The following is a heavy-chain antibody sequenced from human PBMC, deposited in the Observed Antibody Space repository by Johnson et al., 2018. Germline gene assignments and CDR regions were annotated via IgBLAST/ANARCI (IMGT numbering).Heavy chain of an antibody. J-gene: IGHJ5*02. CDR1: GFTFDDYA. CDR2: ISWNSGSI. Sequence: EVQLVESGGGLVQPGRSLRLSCAASGFTFDDYAMHWVRQAPGKGLEWVSGISWNSGSIGYADSVKGRFTISRDNAKNSLYLQMNSLRAEDTALYYCAKDRGGYGWFDPWGQGTLVTVSS. D-gene: IGHD6-25*01. CDR3: AKDRGGYGWFDP. V-gene: IGHV3-9*01.